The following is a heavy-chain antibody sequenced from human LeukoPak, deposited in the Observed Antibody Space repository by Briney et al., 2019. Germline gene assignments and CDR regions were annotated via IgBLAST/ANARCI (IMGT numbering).Heavy chain of an antibody. V-gene: IGHV4-34*01. J-gene: IGHJ4*02. D-gene: IGHD4-17*01. CDR1: GGSFSGYY. Sequence: SETLSLTCAVYGGSFSGYYWSWIRQPPGKGLEWIGEINHSGSTNYNPSLKSRVTISVDTSKNQFSLKLSSVTAADTAVYYCARVFCTVTRCFDYWGQGTLVTVSS. CDR3: ARVFCTVTRCFDY. CDR2: INHSGST.